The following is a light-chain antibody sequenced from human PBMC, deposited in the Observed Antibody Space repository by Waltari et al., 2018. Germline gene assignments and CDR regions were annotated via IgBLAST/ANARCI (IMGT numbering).Light chain of an antibody. Sequence: QSALTQPASVSGSPGQSLTIPCTGPRSAVGHYDLASCYQQYPGKAPKLMIYEVSKRPSGVSNRFSGSKSGNTASLTISGLQAEDEADYYCCSYAGSREVFGGGTKLTVL. CDR1: RSAVGHYDL. CDR3: CSYAGSREV. V-gene: IGLV2-23*02. CDR2: EVS. J-gene: IGLJ2*01.